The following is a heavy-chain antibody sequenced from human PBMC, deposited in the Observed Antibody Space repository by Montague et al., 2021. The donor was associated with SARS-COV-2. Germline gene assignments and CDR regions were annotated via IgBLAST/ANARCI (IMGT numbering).Heavy chain of an antibody. CDR1: GDSITTYY. Sequence: SETLSLTCSVSGDSITTYYWSWIRQSPGRGLEWIGHIYYTGTTKYDPSLKSRVSMSLDTSKNHFSLRLSAVTAADTARYYCARAQNICFIANCVNYFDLWGLGALVTVSS. CDR3: ARAQNICFIANCVNYFDL. D-gene: IGHD2-15*01. CDR2: IYYTGTT. V-gene: IGHV4-59*01. J-gene: IGHJ4*02.